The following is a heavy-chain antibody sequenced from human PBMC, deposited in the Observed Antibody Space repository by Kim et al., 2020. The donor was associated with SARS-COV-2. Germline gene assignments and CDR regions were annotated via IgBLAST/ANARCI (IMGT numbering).Heavy chain of an antibody. J-gene: IGHJ6*02. Sequence: SVKVSCKASGGTFSSYAISWVRQAPGQGLEWMGGIIPIFGTANYAQKFQGRVTITADESTSTAYMELSSLRSEDTAVYYCARDYGGNSRESYYYYGMDVWGQGTTVTVSS. V-gene: IGHV1-69*13. CDR3: ARDYGGNSRESYYYYGMDV. D-gene: IGHD4-17*01. CDR1: GGTFSSYA. CDR2: IIPIFGTA.